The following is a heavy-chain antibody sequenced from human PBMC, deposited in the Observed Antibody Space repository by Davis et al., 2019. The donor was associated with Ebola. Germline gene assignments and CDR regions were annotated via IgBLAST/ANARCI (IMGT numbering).Heavy chain of an antibody. CDR2: INPITGGT. CDR1: GYRFTSYY. CDR3: AREGGRYYDSSGYVFDI. J-gene: IGHJ3*02. V-gene: IGHV1-46*01. D-gene: IGHD3-22*01. Sequence: ASVKVSCKASGYRFTSYYMHLVRQAPGQGLEWMGIINPITGGTSYAQNLQVRVNMTRDTSTSTVYMELSSLRSEDTAVYYCAREGGRYYDSSGYVFDIWGQGTMVKVSS.